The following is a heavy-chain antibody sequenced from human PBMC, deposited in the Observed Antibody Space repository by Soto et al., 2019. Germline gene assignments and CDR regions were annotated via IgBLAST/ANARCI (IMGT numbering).Heavy chain of an antibody. Sequence: QVQLVQSGAEVKKPGASVKVSCKASGYSFPSYDINWVRQATGQGLEWMGWMNPNSDNTAYAQKFQGRVTMTRNTSISTVYMELSSLISEDTAVYYCAREAAAGLVYWGQGTLVTVSS. V-gene: IGHV1-8*01. CDR3: AREAAAGLVY. CDR1: GYSFPSYD. J-gene: IGHJ4*02. CDR2: MNPNSDNT. D-gene: IGHD6-13*01.